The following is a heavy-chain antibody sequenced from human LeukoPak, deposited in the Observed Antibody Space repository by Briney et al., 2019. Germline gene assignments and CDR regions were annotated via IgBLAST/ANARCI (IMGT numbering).Heavy chain of an antibody. D-gene: IGHD6-13*01. CDR3: ARSLGVGYYAFDI. CDR1: GFTFSSYE. CDR2: ISSSGSTI. V-gene: IGHV3-48*03. J-gene: IGHJ3*02. Sequence: PGGSLRLSCAASGFTFSSYEMNWVRQAPGKGLEWVSYISSSGSTIYYADSVKGRFTISRDNAKNSLYLQMNSLRAEDTAVYYCARSLGVGYYAFDIWGQGTMVTVSS.